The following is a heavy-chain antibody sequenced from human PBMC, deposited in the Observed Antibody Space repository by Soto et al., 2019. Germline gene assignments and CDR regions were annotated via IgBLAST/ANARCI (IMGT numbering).Heavy chain of an antibody. D-gene: IGHD3-10*01. CDR3: ARQVVDGTVAGSGSFDY. CDR2: IKQDGSEK. CDR1: GFTFSSYW. V-gene: IGHV3-7*02. J-gene: IGHJ4*02. Sequence: GSLRLSCAASGFTFSSYWMSWVRQAPGKGLEWVANIKQDGSEKYYVDSVKGRFTISRDNAKNSLYLQMNSLRGDDTAVYYCARQVVDGTVAGSGSFDYWGQGTLVTVS.